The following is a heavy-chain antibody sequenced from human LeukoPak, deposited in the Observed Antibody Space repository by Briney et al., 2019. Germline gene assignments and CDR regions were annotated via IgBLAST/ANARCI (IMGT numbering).Heavy chain of an antibody. J-gene: IGHJ4*02. CDR2: IHHRGTT. CDR1: GGSISTNTYY. CDR3: ARVTYNGYQHFDY. Sequence: PSETLSLTCIVSGGSISTNTYYWGWVRLPPGKGLEWIGEIHHRGTTYYNPSLRSRVTISVDTSKNQFSLRLTSVTAADTAVYYCARVTYNGYQHFDYWGQGNLVTVS. D-gene: IGHD3-10*01. V-gene: IGHV4-39*07.